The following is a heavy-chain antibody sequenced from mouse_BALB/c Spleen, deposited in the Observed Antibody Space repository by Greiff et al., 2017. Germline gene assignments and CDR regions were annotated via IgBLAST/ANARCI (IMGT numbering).Heavy chain of an antibody. J-gene: IGHJ4*01. V-gene: IGHV2-6-7*01. Sequence: QVQLKESGPGLVAPSQRLSITCPVSGFSLTGYGVHWVRQPPGKGLEWMGMIWGDGSTDYNSALKSRLSIRKDNSKSQVFLKMNSLQTDDTARYYCARVEDDYYAMDYGGKGTSVTVSS. CDR3: ARVEDDYYAMDY. CDR2: IWGDGST. CDR1: GFSLTGYG.